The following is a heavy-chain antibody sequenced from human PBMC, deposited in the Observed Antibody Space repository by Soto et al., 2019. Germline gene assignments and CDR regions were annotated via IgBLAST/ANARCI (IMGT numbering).Heavy chain of an antibody. CDR1: GFTFSSYG. CDR3: AKDNSKTGVRGPSRY. V-gene: IGHV3-30*18. Sequence: GGSLRLSCAASGFTFSSYGMHWVRQAPGKGLEWVAVISYDGSNKYYADSVKGRFTISRDNSKNTLYLQMNSLRAEDTAVYYCAKDNSKTGVRGPSRYWGQGTLVTVSS. J-gene: IGHJ4*02. D-gene: IGHD3-10*01. CDR2: ISYDGSNK.